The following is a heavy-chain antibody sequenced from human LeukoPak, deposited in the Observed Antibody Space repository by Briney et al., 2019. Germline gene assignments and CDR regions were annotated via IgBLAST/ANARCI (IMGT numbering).Heavy chain of an antibody. V-gene: IGHV1-69*01. J-gene: IGHJ4*02. D-gene: IGHD1-26*01. CDR3: ARGYVGATRISSFDY. CDR1: GGTFSSYA. Sequence: GSSVKVSCKASGGTFSSYAISWGRQAPGQGLEWMGGTIPIFGTANYAQKFQGRVTITADESTSTAYMELSSLRSEDTAVYYCARGYVGATRISSFDYWGQGTLVTVSS. CDR2: TIPIFGTA.